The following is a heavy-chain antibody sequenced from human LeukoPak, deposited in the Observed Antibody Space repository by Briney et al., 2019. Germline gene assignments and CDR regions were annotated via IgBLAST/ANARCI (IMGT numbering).Heavy chain of an antibody. V-gene: IGHV6-1*01. CDR1: GDTFSSNRAA. D-gene: IGHD2-15*01. CDR3: ARDLSLAFDY. CDR2: TYYRTKWYN. J-gene: IGHJ4*02. Sequence: PSQTLSLTCAISGDTFSSNRAAWNWIRQSPSRVLEWLGRTYYRTKWYNDYPVSVKSRITINPDTSKNQFSLQLNSVTPEDTAVYYCARDLSLAFDYWGQGILVTVSS.